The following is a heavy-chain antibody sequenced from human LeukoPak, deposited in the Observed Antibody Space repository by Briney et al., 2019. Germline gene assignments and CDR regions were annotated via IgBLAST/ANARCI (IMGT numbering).Heavy chain of an antibody. CDR1: GYTFTGYY. D-gene: IGHD3-10*01. CDR2: INPNSGGT. V-gene: IGHV1-2*02. Sequence: ASVKVSCKASGYTFTGYYMHWVRQAPGQGLEWMGWINPNSGGTNYAQKFQGRVTMTRDTSISTAYMELSRLRSDDTAVYYCATVHYYGSGSRPFDYWGQGTLVTVFS. J-gene: IGHJ4*02. CDR3: ATVHYYGSGSRPFDY.